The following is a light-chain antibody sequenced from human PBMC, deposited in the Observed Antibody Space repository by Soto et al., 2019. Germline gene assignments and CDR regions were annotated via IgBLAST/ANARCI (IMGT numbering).Light chain of an antibody. CDR3: QSYDDSLSVHYV. V-gene: IGLV1-40*01. Sequence: PALTQPPSVSGAPGQRVTISCTGSSSNIGSTYDVQWYQQLPGTAPKLLIHGNTNRPSGVPDRFSGSKSGTSASLAITGLQADDEADYYCQSYDDSLSVHYVFGTGTKVTVL. J-gene: IGLJ1*01. CDR1: SSNIGSTYD. CDR2: GNT.